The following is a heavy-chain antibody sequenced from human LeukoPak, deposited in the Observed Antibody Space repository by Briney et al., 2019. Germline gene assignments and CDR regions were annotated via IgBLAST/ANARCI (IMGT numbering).Heavy chain of an antibody. J-gene: IGHJ3*02. CDR3: ARDPAAAGLHDAFDI. Sequence: PSETLSLTCTVSGGSISSYYWSWIRQPPGKGLEWIGYIYYSGSTNYNPSLKSRVTISVDTSKNQFALKLGSVTAADTAVYYCARDPAAAGLHDAFDIWGQGTMVTVSS. D-gene: IGHD6-13*01. CDR2: IYYSGST. V-gene: IGHV4-59*01. CDR1: GGSISSYY.